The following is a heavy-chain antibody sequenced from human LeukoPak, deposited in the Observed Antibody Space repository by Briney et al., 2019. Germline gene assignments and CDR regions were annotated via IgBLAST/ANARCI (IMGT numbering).Heavy chain of an antibody. V-gene: IGHV3-23*01. D-gene: IGHD3-3*01. CDR3: AKDGYYDFWSGHPDYMDV. CDR2: ISGSGGST. CDR1: GFTVNSYY. J-gene: IGHJ6*03. Sequence: GSLRLSCAASGFTVNSYYMGWVRQAPGKGLEWVSAISGSGGSTYYADSVKGRFTISRDNSKNTLYLQMNSLRAEDTAIYYCAKDGYYDFWSGHPDYMDVWGKGTTVTVSS.